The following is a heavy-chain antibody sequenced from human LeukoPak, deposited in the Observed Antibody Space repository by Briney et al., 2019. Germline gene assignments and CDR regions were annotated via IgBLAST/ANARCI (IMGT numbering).Heavy chain of an antibody. D-gene: IGHD6-13*01. CDR2: MSSSVIGT. CDR1: GFTFSSYA. J-gene: IGHJ4*02. CDR3: AKDRGSSSWFLDY. V-gene: IGHV3-23*01. Sequence: GGSLRLSCAASGFTFSSYAMSWVRQVPGKGLEWVSGMSSSVIGTYYADSVKGRFTISRDNSKNTLYLQLNSLRAEDTAIYYCAKDRGSSSWFLDYWGQGTLFTVSS.